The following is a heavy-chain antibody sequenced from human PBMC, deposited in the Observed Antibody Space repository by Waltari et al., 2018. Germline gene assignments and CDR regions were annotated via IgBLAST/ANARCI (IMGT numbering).Heavy chain of an antibody. CDR3: ARVPSGDLVDS. J-gene: IGHJ4*02. Sequence: QVQLQASGPGLVKPSETLSLACSVSGGSIRRGSYYWSWVRQPAGKGLEWIGYIYTSGNTNYNPSLMGRVTISVDTSKNQFSLKLSSVTAADTAVYYCARVPSGDLVDSWGQGTLVTVSS. D-gene: IGHD3-10*01. CDR2: IYTSGNT. V-gene: IGHV4-61*09. CDR1: GGSIRRGSYY.